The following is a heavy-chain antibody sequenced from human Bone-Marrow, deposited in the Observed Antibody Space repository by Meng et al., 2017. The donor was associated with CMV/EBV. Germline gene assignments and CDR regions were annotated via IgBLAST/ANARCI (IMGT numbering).Heavy chain of an antibody. CDR3: VLRGAAAGRLDY. CDR2: IIPILGIA. CDR1: GGTFSSYA. D-gene: IGHD6-13*01. V-gene: IGHV1-69*10. J-gene: IGHJ4*02. Sequence: SVKVSCKASGGTFSSYAISWVRQAPGQGLEWMGWIIPILGIASYAQKFQGRVTITADTSTSTAYMELSSLRSEDTAVYYCVLRGAAAGRLDYWGQGTLVTVSS.